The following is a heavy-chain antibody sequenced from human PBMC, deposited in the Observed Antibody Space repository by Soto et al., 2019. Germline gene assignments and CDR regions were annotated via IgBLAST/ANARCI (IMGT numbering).Heavy chain of an antibody. J-gene: IGHJ4*02. D-gene: IGHD3-22*01. CDR2: IYYSGST. CDR1: CGSIISYY. V-gene: IGHV4-59*01. Sequence: PSETLSLTCTFSCGSIISYYWSWIRQPPGKALEWIGYIYYSGSTNYNPSLKSRVTISVDTSKYQFSLKLRSVTAADTDVCYCAREGHYPSGFDYWGQGTLVTVSS. CDR3: AREGHYPSGFDY.